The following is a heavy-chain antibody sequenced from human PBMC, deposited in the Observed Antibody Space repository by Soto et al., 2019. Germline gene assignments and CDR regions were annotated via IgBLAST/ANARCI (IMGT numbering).Heavy chain of an antibody. V-gene: IGHV3-23*01. CDR3: AKDVGGHYCTPTSCLYFFHS. D-gene: IGHD2-2*01. J-gene: IGHJ4*02. Sequence: EVQLLESGGGLVQPGGSLRLSCAASGFSFNNYAMNWVRQAPGQGLEWVSTISDSGSTYYVDSVKGRFTISRDNSKNTLYLQMKSLRAEDTAVYFCAKDVGGHYCTPTSCLYFFHSWGRGTLVTVSS. CDR1: GFSFNNYA. CDR2: ISDSGST.